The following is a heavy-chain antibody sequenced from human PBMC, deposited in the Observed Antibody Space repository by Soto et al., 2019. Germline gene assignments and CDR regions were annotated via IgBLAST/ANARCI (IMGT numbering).Heavy chain of an antibody. CDR2: ITSDTKTI. V-gene: IGHV3-48*02. D-gene: IGHD6-19*01. Sequence: EVQLVESGGDLVQRGGSLRLSCVASGFNFNIYSMNWVRQAPGKGLEWFAYITSDTKTIKYVDSLKGRFTISRDNDRNLVYLHMNSLRDEDTAVYYCARSVEGHFDYWGQGTVVTVSS. CDR1: GFNFNIYS. J-gene: IGHJ4*02. CDR3: ARSVEGHFDY.